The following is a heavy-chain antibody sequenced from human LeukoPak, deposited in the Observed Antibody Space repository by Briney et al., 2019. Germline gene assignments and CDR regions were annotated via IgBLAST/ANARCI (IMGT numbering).Heavy chain of an antibody. Sequence: ASVKVSCKASGGTFSSYAISWVRRAPGQGLEWMGGIIPIFGTANYAQKFQGRVTITADESTSIAYMELSSLRSEDTAVYYCARDVAIAAAGKDAFDIWGQGTMVTVSS. D-gene: IGHD6-13*01. CDR1: GGTFSSYA. CDR2: IIPIFGTA. V-gene: IGHV1-69*01. J-gene: IGHJ3*02. CDR3: ARDVAIAAAGKDAFDI.